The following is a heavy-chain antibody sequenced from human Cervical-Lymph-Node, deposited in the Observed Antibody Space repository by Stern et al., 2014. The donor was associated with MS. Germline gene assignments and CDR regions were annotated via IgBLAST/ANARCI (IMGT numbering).Heavy chain of an antibody. V-gene: IGHV3-30*18. J-gene: IGHJ4*02. CDR3: ANAAALSCRSPSCYKAFEY. Sequence: MKLVESGGGVVQPGRSLRLSCAASGFTFSSSGMHWVRQAPGKGLDWVAVISYDGSPKYYGDSVQGRFTISRDNSKNAVYLQMNSLRAEDTAVYYCANAAALSCRSPSCYKAFEYWGQGILVTVSS. CDR1: GFTFSSSG. CDR2: ISYDGSPK. D-gene: IGHD2-2*02.